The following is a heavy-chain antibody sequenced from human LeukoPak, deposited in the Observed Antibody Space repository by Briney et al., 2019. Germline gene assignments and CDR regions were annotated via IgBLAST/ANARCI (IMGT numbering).Heavy chain of an antibody. J-gene: IGHJ6*04. V-gene: IGHV3-11*06. CDR1: GFTFSDYY. CDR3: ASGRGFGPVDGMDV. CDR2: ISSSSSYT. D-gene: IGHD3-10*01. Sequence: GGSLRLSCAASGFTFSDYYMCWIRQAPGKGLEWVSYISSSSSYTNYADSVKGRFTISRDSAKNSLYLRMNSLRAEDTAVYYCASGRGFGPVDGMDVWGKGTTVTVSS.